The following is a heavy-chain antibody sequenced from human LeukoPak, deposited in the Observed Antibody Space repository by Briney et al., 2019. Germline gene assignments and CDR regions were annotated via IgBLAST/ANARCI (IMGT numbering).Heavy chain of an antibody. CDR3: AKGDNFGRVADAFDS. CDR2: ITSGADT. V-gene: IGHV3-23*01. Sequence: GGSLRLSCVASGFTFDKFAMSWVRQAPGKGLQWVSTITSGADTYYADSVKGRFSISRDNSRNTVSVQMHSLRADDTAVYFCAKGDNFGRVADAFDSWGQGTMVTVSS. D-gene: IGHD1-1*01. CDR1: GFTFDKFA. J-gene: IGHJ3*01.